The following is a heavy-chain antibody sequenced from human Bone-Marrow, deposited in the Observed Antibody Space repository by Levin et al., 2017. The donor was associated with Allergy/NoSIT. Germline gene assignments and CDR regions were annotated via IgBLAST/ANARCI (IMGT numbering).Heavy chain of an antibody. J-gene: IGHJ4*02. CDR2: ISSSGSTI. CDR3: ARDKGSSGWYYEPLDY. D-gene: IGHD6-19*01. Sequence: GESLKISCAASGFTFSSYEMNWVRQAPGKGLEWVSYISSSGSTIYYADSVKGRFTISRDNAKNSLYLQMNSLRAEDTAVYYCARDKGSSGWYYEPLDYWGQGTLVTVSS. V-gene: IGHV3-48*03. CDR1: GFTFSSYE.